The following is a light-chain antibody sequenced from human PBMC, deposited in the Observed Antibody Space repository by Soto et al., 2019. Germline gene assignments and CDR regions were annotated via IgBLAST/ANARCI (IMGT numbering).Light chain of an antibody. V-gene: IGKV4-1*01. CDR1: QSVLYRSNNKNH. J-gene: IGKJ1*01. CDR2: WAS. Sequence: DIVMTQSPDSLAVSLGERATINCKSSQSVLYRSNNKNHLAWYQQKPGQPPKLLIYWASTRESGVPDRFSGSGSGTDFTLTISSLQAEDVAVYYCQQYYGTPPTFGQGTKVEIK. CDR3: QQYYGTPPT.